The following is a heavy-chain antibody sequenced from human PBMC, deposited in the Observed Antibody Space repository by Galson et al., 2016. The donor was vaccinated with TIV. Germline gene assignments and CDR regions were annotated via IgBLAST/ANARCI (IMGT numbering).Heavy chain of an antibody. CDR1: RFTFSSYP. CDR2: ISFDGSYK. V-gene: IGHV3-30*04. D-gene: IGHD4-23*01. Sequence: SLRLSCAASRFTFSSYPMHWIRQSPGKALEWVAIISFDGSYKSYADSVKGRFTISRDNSKNTLSPQLNSLRDDDTAVFYCAREVRGGGIDYWGQGTLVTVSS. J-gene: IGHJ4*02. CDR3: AREVRGGGIDY.